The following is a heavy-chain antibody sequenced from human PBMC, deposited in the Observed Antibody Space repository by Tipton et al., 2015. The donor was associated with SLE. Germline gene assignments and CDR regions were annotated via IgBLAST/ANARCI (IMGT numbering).Heavy chain of an antibody. CDR3: ASRIAPDGYSFVS. V-gene: IGHV1-69*06. Sequence: QVQLVQSGAEVKKPGSSVKVSCKASGGTFSDYAISWLRQAPGPGLEWMGGIIPIFGTSNYAQKFQGRVTITADRSTSTAYMEVSGLTSDDTAVYYCASRIAPDGYSFVSWGQGTLVTVSS. CDR1: GGTFSDYA. CDR2: IIPIFGTS. J-gene: IGHJ4*02. D-gene: IGHD6-13*01.